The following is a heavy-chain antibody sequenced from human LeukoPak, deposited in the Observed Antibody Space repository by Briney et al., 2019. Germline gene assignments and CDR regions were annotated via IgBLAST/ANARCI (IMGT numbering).Heavy chain of an antibody. CDR3: AGGYGDSSGYYLPY. Sequence: SETLPLTCTVSGGSISSGSYYWSWIRQPAGKGLEWIGRIYTSGSTNYNPSLKSRVTISVDTSKNQFSLKLSSVTAADTAVYYCAGGYGDSSGYYLPYWGQGTLVTVSS. D-gene: IGHD3-22*01. V-gene: IGHV4-61*02. CDR2: IYTSGST. CDR1: GGSISSGSYY. J-gene: IGHJ4*02.